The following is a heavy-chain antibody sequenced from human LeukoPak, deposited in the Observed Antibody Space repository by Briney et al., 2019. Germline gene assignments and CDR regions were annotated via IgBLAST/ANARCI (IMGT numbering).Heavy chain of an antibody. CDR2: ISWDSGIT. CDR3: VRGGVDY. Sequence: GGSLRLSCAASGFTFDDHDMHWVRQAPGKGLEWVSGISWDSGITGYADSVKGRFTISRDNAKNTLYLQMNSLRAEDTAVYYCVRGGVDYWGQGTLVTVSS. D-gene: IGHD3-16*01. V-gene: IGHV3-9*01. CDR1: GFTFDDHD. J-gene: IGHJ4*02.